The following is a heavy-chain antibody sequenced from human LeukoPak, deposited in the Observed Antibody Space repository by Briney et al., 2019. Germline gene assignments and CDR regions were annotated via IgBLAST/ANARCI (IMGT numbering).Heavy chain of an antibody. CDR3: AKASFGYSYALRRFDN. D-gene: IGHD5-18*01. V-gene: IGHV3-30*18. Sequence: PGRSLRLSCAASGFTSSICGMHWVRQAPGKGLEWVAVISHDGSKKYYADSVKGRFTLSRDNSKNTLYLQMNSLRAEDTAVYYCAKASFGYSYALRRFDNWGQATLVTVSS. CDR1: GFTSSICG. J-gene: IGHJ4*02. CDR2: ISHDGSKK.